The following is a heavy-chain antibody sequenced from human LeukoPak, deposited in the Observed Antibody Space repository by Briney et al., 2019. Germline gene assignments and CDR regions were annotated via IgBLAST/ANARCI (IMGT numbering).Heavy chain of an antibody. CDR1: GGSISTGGVS. CDR2: FFHSGTT. D-gene: IGHD2-21*02. J-gene: IGHJ5*02. V-gene: IGHV4-30-2*01. Sequence: SETLSLTCTISGGSISTGGVSWAWIRQPPGEGLQWIGYFFHSGTTNYNPSLESRVTISVDRSKNQFSLRLTSVTAADTAVYYCARGGDPNWFDPWGQGTLVTVSS. CDR3: ARGGDPNWFDP.